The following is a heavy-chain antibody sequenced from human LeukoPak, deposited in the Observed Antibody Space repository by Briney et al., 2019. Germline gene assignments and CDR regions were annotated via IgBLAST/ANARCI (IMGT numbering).Heavy chain of an antibody. CDR3: ARRPIVGSTGFYFDP. CDR1: GGSISSSNW. Sequence: SETLSLTCTVSGGSISSSNWWSWVRQPPGKGLEWIGEIYHSGRTNYNPSLKSRVTISVNKSKNQFSLKLASLTAADTAVYYCARRPIVGSTGFYFDPWGPGTLVTVSS. V-gene: IGHV4-4*02. D-gene: IGHD1-26*01. J-gene: IGHJ5*02. CDR2: IYHSGRT.